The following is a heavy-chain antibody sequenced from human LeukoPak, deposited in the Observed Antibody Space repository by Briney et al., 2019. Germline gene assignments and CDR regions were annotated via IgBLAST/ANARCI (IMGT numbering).Heavy chain of an antibody. CDR2: IYYSGST. D-gene: IGHD6-13*01. V-gene: IGHV4-39*07. CDR1: GGSISSGGYY. CDR3: ARVQIGYSSSWYYFDY. Sequence: SETLSLTCTVSGGSISSGGYYWSWIRQHPGKGLEWIGSIYYSGSTYYNPSLKSRVTISVDTSKNQFSLKLSSVTAADTAVYYCARVQIGYSSSWYYFDYWGQGTLVTVSS. J-gene: IGHJ4*02.